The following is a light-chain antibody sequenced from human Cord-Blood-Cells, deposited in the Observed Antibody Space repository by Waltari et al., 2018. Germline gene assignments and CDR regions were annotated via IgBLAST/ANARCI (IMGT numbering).Light chain of an antibody. J-gene: IGKJ2*01. V-gene: IGKV1-39*01. CDR1: QSISSY. CDR2: AAS. Sequence: TQMTNPPSSLSASVVQRVTITCRASQSISSYLNWYQQKPGKAPKLLIYAASSLQSGVPSRFSGSGSGTDFTLTISSLQPEDFATYYCQQSYSTPYTFGQGTKLEIK. CDR3: QQSYSTPYT.